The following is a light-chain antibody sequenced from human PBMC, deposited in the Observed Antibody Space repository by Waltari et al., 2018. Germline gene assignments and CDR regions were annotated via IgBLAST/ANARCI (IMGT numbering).Light chain of an antibody. J-gene: IGLJ2*01. CDR2: EDD. CDR1: SGGIANNY. V-gene: IGLV6-57*03. Sequence: NFILTQPPSVSASPGETVTISCTRSSGGIANNYVQWYQQRPGSVPITVIFEDDQRPSGVPDRFSGSLDSSSDSASLTISDLRTEDEADYYCQSSDSTDVVFGGGTKLTVL. CDR3: QSSDSTDVV.